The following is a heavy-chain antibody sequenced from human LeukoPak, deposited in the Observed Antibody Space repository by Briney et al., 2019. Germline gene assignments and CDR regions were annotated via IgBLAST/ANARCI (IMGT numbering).Heavy chain of an antibody. CDR1: NDSISSYY. V-gene: IGHV4-59*01. D-gene: IGHD1-14*01. J-gene: IGHJ4*02. Sequence: NPSETLSLTCTVSNDSISSYYWSWIRQPPGKGLEWIGYIYYSGSTNYNPSLKSRVTISVDTSKNQFSLKLSSVTAADTAVYYCASTAYHYYFDYWGQGTLVTVSS. CDR2: IYYSGST. CDR3: ASTAYHYYFDY.